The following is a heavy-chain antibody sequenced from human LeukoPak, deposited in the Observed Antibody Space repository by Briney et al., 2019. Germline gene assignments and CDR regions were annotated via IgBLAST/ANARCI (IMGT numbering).Heavy chain of an antibody. CDR2: INPSGGST. J-gene: IGHJ4*02. Sequence: ASVKVSCKASGYTFTSYGISWVRQAPGQGLEWMGIINPSGGSTSYAQRFQGRVTMTRDTSTSTVYMELSSLRSEDTAVYYCARDGGPQKIDYWGQGTLVTVSS. D-gene: IGHD4-23*01. V-gene: IGHV1-46*01. CDR3: ARDGGPQKIDY. CDR1: GYTFTSYG.